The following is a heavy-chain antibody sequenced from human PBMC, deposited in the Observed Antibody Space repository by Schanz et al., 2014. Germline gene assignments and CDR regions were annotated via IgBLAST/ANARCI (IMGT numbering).Heavy chain of an antibody. CDR3: ARGGFGEVSYFDY. CDR2: ISSSSSTR. J-gene: IGHJ4*02. Sequence: EVQLVESGGGLVQPGGSLRLSCAASGFTFSSYSMNWVRQAPGKGLEWVSYISSSSSTRYYADSVKGRFTISRDNAKNSLFLQLNSLRADDTAVYYCARGGFGEVSYFDYWGQGTLVTVSS. CDR1: GFTFSSYS. V-gene: IGHV3-48*01. D-gene: IGHD3-10*01.